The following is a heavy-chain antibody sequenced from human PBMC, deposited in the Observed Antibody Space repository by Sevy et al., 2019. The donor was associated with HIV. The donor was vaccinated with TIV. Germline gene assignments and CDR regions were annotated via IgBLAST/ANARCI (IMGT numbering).Heavy chain of an antibody. Sequence: GVSLRLSCAASGFTFSHHNMNWVRQAPGKGLEWISYISKSGSTTYFADSVRGRFTISRDNAKNSLFLEMHSLTDEDKAVYYCAREENRELGTIPLDSWGRGTQVTVSS. D-gene: IGHD7-27*01. V-gene: IGHV3-48*02. J-gene: IGHJ4*02. CDR3: AREENRELGTIPLDS. CDR1: GFTFSHHN. CDR2: ISKSGSTT.